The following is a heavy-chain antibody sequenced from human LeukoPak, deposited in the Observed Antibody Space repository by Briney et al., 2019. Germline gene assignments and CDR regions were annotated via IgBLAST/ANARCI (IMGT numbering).Heavy chain of an antibody. CDR3: ARTTEDRSSTSCYQYWFDP. V-gene: IGHV4-59*01. D-gene: IGHD2-2*01. J-gene: IGHJ5*02. CDR2: IHYSGSP. CDR1: GGSFSGYY. Sequence: SETLSLTCAVYGGSFSGYYWSWIRQPPGKGLEWIGYIHYSGSPNYNPSLKSRVSISVDTSKNQFSLKLNSVTAADTAVYYCARTTEDRSSTSCYQYWFDPWGQGTLVTVSS.